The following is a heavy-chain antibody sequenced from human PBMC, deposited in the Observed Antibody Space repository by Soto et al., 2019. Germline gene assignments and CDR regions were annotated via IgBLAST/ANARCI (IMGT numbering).Heavy chain of an antibody. CDR3: AREFWRGYYKDCYYLDV. CDR2: ISSSSSTI. D-gene: IGHD3-3*01. V-gene: IGHV3-48*01. Sequence: PGGSLRLSCAASGFTFSTYSMNWVRQAPGKGLEWVSYISSSSSTIYYADSVKGRFTVSRDNAKNSLYLQLNSLRAEDTAVYYCAREFWRGYYKDCYYLDVWGKGTTVTVSS. J-gene: IGHJ6*03. CDR1: GFTFSTYS.